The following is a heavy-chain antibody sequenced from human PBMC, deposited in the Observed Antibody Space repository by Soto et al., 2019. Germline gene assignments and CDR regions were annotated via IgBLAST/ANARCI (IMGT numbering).Heavy chain of an antibody. J-gene: IGHJ6*02. CDR2: ISGSGGSP. Sequence: EEQLLESGGGLVQPGGSLRLSCAASGFTFSSYAMSWVRQAPGKGLEWDSVISGSGGSPYYADSVKGHFTISRDNSKNTLYLQMNSLRAEDTAIYFCAKQNTIFGVVIDFHYYGMDVWGQGTTVPVSS. V-gene: IGHV3-23*01. D-gene: IGHD3-3*01. CDR1: GFTFSSYA. CDR3: AKQNTIFGVVIDFHYYGMDV.